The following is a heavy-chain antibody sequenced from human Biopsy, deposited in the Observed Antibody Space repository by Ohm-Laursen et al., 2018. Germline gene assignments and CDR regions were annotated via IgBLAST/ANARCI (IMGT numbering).Heavy chain of an antibody. D-gene: IGHD4-23*01. Sequence: SQTLSLTCTVSGGAVSSGGFYWSWIRQPPGKGLEWIGYIYYSGNTYYNPSLKSLVTISADTSKNQFSLKLNSVTAADTAVYYCARRPYGCTRYWYFDLWGRGTLVTVSS. J-gene: IGHJ2*01. CDR2: IYYSGNT. CDR1: GGAVSSGGFY. V-gene: IGHV4-31*01. CDR3: ARRPYGCTRYWYFDL.